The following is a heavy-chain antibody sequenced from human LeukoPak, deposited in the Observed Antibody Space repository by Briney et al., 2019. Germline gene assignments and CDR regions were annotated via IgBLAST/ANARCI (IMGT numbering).Heavy chain of an antibody. J-gene: IGHJ4*02. CDR3: AKGPEHYHYCDY. CDR1: GFTFSSYA. Sequence: PGGSLRLSCAASGFTFSSYAMTWVRQAPGKGLEWVSTISGTGGYTYYADSVKGRFTISRDNSQKTLYLQMNSLRVEDTAVYYCAKGPEHYHYCDYWGQGTLVTASS. CDR2: ISGTGGYT. D-gene: IGHD3-3*01. V-gene: IGHV3-23*01.